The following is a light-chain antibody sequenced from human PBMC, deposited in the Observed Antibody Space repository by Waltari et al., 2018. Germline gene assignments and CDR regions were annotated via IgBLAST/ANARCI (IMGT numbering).Light chain of an antibody. J-gene: IGLJ1*01. Sequence: YVLTQPPSVSVAPGNTATITCGGDDVGSYIVPWYQKKPDQATVLVIFYDNDLPSGIPERCSGSNSGNTATWTISRVEAGDEGDNYCQVWETTRWHQGVFGPGTKVTVL. V-gene: IGLV3-21*01. CDR3: QVWETTRWHQGV. CDR2: YDN. CDR1: DVGSYI.